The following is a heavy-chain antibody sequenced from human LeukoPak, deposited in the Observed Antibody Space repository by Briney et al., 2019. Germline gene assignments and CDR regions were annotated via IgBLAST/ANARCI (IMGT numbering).Heavy chain of an antibody. CDR1: GYTFTSYY. J-gene: IGHJ6*03. CDR3: ARAYYDSSGYFGWGTDYYYYYMDV. CDR2: IHPKSGGA. Sequence: ASVKVSCKASGYTFTSYYMHWVRQAPGQGLEWVGRIHPKSGGANYAQKFRDRVTLTRDTSINTAYMELSGLRSDDAAVYYCARAYYDSSGYFGWGTDYYYYYMDVWGEGTTVTISS. D-gene: IGHD3-22*01. V-gene: IGHV1-2*06.